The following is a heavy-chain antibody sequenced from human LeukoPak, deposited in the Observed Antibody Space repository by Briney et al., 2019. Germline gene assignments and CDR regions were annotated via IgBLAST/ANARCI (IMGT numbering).Heavy chain of an antibody. D-gene: IGHD6-13*01. CDR2: IYHSGST. J-gene: IGHJ4*02. CDR1: GYSISSGYY. V-gene: IGHV4-38-2*02. CDR3: ARDRSSSWSDY. Sequence: ASETLSLTCTVSGYSISSGYYWGWIRQPPGKGLEWIGSIYHSGSTYYNPSLKSRVTISVDTSKNQFSLKLSSVTAADTAVYYCARDRSSSWSDYWGQGTLVTVSS.